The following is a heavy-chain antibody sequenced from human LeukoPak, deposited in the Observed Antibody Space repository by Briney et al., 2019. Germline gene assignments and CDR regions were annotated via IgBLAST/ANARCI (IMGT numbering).Heavy chain of an antibody. D-gene: IGHD3-10*01. Sequence: GGSLRLSCVASGFTFSSYAMHWVRQAPGKGLEWVAVISYDGSNKYYADSVKDRFTISRDNSKNTLYLQMNSLRAEDTAVYYCAISNYYGSGTNPDYWGQGTLVTVSS. CDR1: GFTFSSYA. J-gene: IGHJ4*02. CDR2: ISYDGSNK. CDR3: AISNYYGSGTNPDY. V-gene: IGHV3-30-3*01.